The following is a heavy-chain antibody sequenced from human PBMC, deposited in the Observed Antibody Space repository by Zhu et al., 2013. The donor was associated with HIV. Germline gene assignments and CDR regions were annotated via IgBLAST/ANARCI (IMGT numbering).Heavy chain of an antibody. D-gene: IGHD3-16*01. CDR3: ASDLWGKAFDI. CDR2: INPNSGNT. J-gene: IGHJ3*02. Sequence: QVHLVQSGPEVGKPGASVTVSCKASGYTFSGHYLHWVRQAPGQGLEWMGWINPNSGNTNFAQKFQGRLLMTRDTSITTAYMQLSRLQSDDTAVYFCASDLWGKAFDIWGHGTMVTVSS. CDR1: GYTFSGHY. V-gene: IGHV1-2*02.